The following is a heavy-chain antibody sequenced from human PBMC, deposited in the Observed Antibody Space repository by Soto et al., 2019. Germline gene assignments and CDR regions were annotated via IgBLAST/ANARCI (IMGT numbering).Heavy chain of an antibody. J-gene: IGHJ5*02. V-gene: IGHV4-59*01. CDR3: ARDSDYYGSGSYANWFDP. D-gene: IGHD3-10*01. Sequence: SETLSLTCTVSGGSISRYYWSWIRQPPGKGLEWIGYISYSGSTNYNPSLKSRVTISVDTSKNQFSLKLSSVTAADTAVYYCARDSDYYGSGSYANWFDPWGQGTLVTVSS. CDR2: ISYSGST. CDR1: GGSISRYY.